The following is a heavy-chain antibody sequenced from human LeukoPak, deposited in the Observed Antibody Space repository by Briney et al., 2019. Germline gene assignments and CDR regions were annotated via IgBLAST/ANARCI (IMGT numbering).Heavy chain of an antibody. CDR1: GFTFSSYA. D-gene: IGHD6-19*01. V-gene: IGHV3-23*01. Sequence: GGSLRLSCAASGFTFSSYAMSWVCQAPGKGLEWVSAISGSGGSTYYADSVKGRFTISRDNSKNTLYLQMNSLRAEDTAVYYCAKGVSSSGWDTYFDYWGQGTLVTVSS. J-gene: IGHJ4*02. CDR3: AKGVSSSGWDTYFDY. CDR2: ISGSGGST.